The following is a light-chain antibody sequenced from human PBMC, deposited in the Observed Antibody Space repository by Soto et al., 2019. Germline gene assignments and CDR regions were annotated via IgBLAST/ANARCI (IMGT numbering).Light chain of an antibody. V-gene: IGLV2-14*01. CDR1: SSDVGGYNY. CDR2: EVS. J-gene: IGLJ1*01. CDR3: SSYTSSSTYV. Sequence: QSALTQPASVSGSPGQSITISCTGTSSDVGGYNYVSWSQQHPGKAPQLMIYEVSKRPSGVSNRFSGSKSGNTASLTISGLQAEDEAHYYCSSYTSSSTYVFGTGTKVTVL.